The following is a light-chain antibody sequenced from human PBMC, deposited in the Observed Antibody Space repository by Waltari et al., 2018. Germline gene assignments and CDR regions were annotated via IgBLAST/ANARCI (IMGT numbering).Light chain of an antibody. J-gene: IGLJ3*02. CDR3: CSYAGNTVWV. Sequence: QSALTQPASVSGSHGQSLTISCTGTTSTFGSYALVSWYQQHPDKAPKLMVYEGTTRPSASSTRFAGAKSGNTASLTISGLQAEDEADYYCCSYAGNTVWVFGGGTKLTVL. CDR2: EGT. CDR1: TSTFGSYAL. V-gene: IGLV2-23*01.